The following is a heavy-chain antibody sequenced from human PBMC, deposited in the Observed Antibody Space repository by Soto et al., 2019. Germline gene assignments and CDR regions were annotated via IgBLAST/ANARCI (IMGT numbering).Heavy chain of an antibody. J-gene: IGHJ4*02. CDR3: AREREAGGY. CDR2: ISSGGSTV. CDR1: GFPFSNYE. D-gene: IGHD6-13*01. V-gene: IGHV3-48*03. Sequence: GGSLRLSCAASGFPFSNYEMNWVRQAPGKGLEWVAYISSGGSTVHYADSVRGRFTVSRDNARNSLYLQMNTLRVEDTALYYCAREREAGGYWGQGTLVTVSS.